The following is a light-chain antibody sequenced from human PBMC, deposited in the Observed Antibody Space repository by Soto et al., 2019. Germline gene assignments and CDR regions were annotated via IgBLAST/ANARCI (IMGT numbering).Light chain of an antibody. J-gene: IGLJ2*01. V-gene: IGLV2-8*01. CDR1: SSDVGGYNY. CDR2: EVS. CDR3: NSYAGSNNVV. Sequence: ALTQPPSASGSPGQSVTISCTGTSSDVGGYNYVSWYQQHPGKAPKLMIYEVSKRPSGVPDRFSGSKSGNTASLTVSGLQAEDEADYYCNSYAGSNNVVFGGGTKVTVL.